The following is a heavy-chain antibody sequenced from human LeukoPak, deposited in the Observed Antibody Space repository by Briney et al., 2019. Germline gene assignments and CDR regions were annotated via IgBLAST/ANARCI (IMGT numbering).Heavy chain of an antibody. CDR1: GSTFSSYA. Sequence: QPGGSLRLSCAASGSTFSSYAMSWVRQAPGKGLEWVSAISGSGGSTYYADSVKGRFTISRDNSKNTLYLQMNSLRAEDTAVYYCAKARLAPMIVVVIPNFDYWGQGTLVTVSS. D-gene: IGHD3-22*01. CDR3: AKARLAPMIVVVIPNFDY. V-gene: IGHV3-23*01. J-gene: IGHJ4*02. CDR2: ISGSGGST.